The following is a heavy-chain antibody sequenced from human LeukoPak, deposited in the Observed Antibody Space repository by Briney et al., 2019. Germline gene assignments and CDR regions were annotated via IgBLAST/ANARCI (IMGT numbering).Heavy chain of an antibody. D-gene: IGHD3-22*01. J-gene: IGHJ3*02. CDR2: IYTSGST. CDR3: AADYYDSSDYYYVGAFDI. Sequence: SQTLSLTCTVSGGSISSGSYYWSWIRQPAGKGLEWIGRIYTSGSTNYNPSLKSRVTISVDTSKNQFSLKLSSVTAADTAVYYCAADYYDSSDYYYVGAFDIWGQGTMVTVSS. CDR1: GGSISSGSYY. V-gene: IGHV4-61*02.